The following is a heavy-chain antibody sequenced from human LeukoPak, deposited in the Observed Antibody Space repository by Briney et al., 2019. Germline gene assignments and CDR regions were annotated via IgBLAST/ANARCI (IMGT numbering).Heavy chain of an antibody. CDR3: ARAYDILTGDGLDY. V-gene: IGHV3-21*01. D-gene: IGHD3-9*01. CDR1: GFTFSSYS. CDR2: ISSSSSYI. J-gene: IGHJ4*02. Sequence: PGGSLRLSCAASGFTFSSYSMNWVRQAPGKGLEWVSSISSSSSYIYYADSVKGRFTISRDNAKNSLYLQMNSLRAEDTAVYYCARAYDILTGDGLDYWGQGTLVTVS.